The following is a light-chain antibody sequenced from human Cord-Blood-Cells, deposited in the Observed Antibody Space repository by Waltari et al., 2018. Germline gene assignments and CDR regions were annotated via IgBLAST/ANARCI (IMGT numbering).Light chain of an antibody. CDR2: EVS. J-gene: IGLJ2*01. CDR1: SSDVGGYYF. V-gene: IGLV2-8*01. CDR3: SSYAGSNNFVL. Sequence: HSALTQPPSASGSPGKLLTISCTGTSSDVGGYYFVSWYHQHPGKAPKLISYEVSKRPSGVPDRFSGSKSGNTASLTVSGLQAEDEADYYCSSYAGSNNFVLFGGGTKLTVL.